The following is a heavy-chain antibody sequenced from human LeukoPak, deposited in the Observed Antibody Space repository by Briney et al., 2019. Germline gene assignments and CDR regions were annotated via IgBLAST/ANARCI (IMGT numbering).Heavy chain of an antibody. Sequence: ASVKVSCKASGYTFTSYYMHWVRQAPGQGLEWMGIINPSGGSTSYAQKFQGRVTMTRDMSTSTVYMELSSLRSEDTAVYYCAREYGSYFFHYYYYMDVWGKGTTVTISS. CDR3: AREYGSYFFHYYYYMDV. D-gene: IGHD1-26*01. CDR1: GYTFTSYY. J-gene: IGHJ6*03. V-gene: IGHV1-46*01. CDR2: INPSGGST.